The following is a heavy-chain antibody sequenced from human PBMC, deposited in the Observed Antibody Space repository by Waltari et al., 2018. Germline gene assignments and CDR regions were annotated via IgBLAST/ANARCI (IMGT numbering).Heavy chain of an antibody. CDR2: IYCSGFP. CDR3: ARDLSEGWFGDQSPLGY. J-gene: IGHJ4*02. D-gene: IGHD3-10*01. V-gene: IGHV4-4*07. Sequence: VHLQESGTGRVKPSETLSLTCTVSGASMDNYYWNWIRQPAGKGLEWIGRIYCSGFPNYNPALESRVTMSVDTAKNQLSLEVRSVTAADTAVYYCARDLSEGWFGDQSPLGYWGQGTVVTVSA. CDR1: GASMDNYY.